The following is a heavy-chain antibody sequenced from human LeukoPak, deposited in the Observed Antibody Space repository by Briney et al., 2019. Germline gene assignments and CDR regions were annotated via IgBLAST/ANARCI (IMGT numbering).Heavy chain of an antibody. V-gene: IGHV3-74*01. Sequence: GGSLRLSCAASGFTFSSYWMHWVRQAPGKGLVWVSRINTDGSGTSYTDSVKGRFTVSRDNSKNTLYLQMNSLRAEDTAVYYCAGSEMVDTFDYWGQGTLVTVSS. CDR2: INTDGSGT. CDR1: GFTFSSYW. D-gene: IGHD5-18*01. J-gene: IGHJ4*02. CDR3: AGSEMVDTFDY.